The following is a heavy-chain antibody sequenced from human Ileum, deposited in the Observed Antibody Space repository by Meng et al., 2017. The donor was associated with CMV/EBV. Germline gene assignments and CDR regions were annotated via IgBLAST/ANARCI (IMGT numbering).Heavy chain of an antibody. D-gene: IGHD3-10*01. V-gene: IGHV3-20*01. CDR3: AKAIDSYLIRGFDF. CDR2: TNWKGDSS. J-gene: IGHJ3*01. CDR1: GFIFDDYG. Sequence: GESLKISCEASGFIFDDYGTYWVHQAPGKGPGWVAGTNWKGDSSSYGDSVKGRFTISRDNVKNSLYLQMNSLRAEDTALYHCAKAIDSYLIRGFDFWGQGTMVTVSS.